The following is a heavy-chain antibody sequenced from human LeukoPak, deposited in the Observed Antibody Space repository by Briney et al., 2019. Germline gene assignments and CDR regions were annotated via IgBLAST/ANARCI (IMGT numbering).Heavy chain of an antibody. CDR3: ARVKRCSSTSCLVYYYYYMDV. CDR1: GGSIISGDFF. V-gene: IGHV4-30-4*01. D-gene: IGHD2-2*01. CDR2: IYYSGST. Sequence: SQTLSLTCSVSGGSIISGDFFWTWIRQPPGKGLEWIGNIYYSGSTNYNPSLKSRVTISVDTSKNQFSLKLSSVTAADTAVYYCARVKRCSSTSCLVYYYYYMDVWGKGTTVTVSS. J-gene: IGHJ6*03.